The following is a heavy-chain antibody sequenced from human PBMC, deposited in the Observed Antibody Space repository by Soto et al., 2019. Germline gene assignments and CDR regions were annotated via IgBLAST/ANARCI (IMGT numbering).Heavy chain of an antibody. CDR3: ARMEGLATISYYFDF. CDR2: IYYRGNT. CDR1: GDSINSDKYY. J-gene: IGHJ4*02. Sequence: QLQLQESGPGLVKPSETLSLTCSVSGDSINSDKYYWGWIRQPPGKGLEWIGSIYYRGNTYYNPSIKTQVTISLDKSKSQFSLKLNSVTAADSAVYFCARMEGLATISYYFDFWGQGALVTVSS. V-gene: IGHV4-39*01. D-gene: IGHD3-9*01.